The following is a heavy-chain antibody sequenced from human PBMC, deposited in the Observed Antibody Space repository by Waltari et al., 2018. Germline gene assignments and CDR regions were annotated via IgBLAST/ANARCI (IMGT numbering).Heavy chain of an antibody. CDR2: ITTDGSSK. Sequence: EVQLVESGGGLVQPGGSLRLSCSVSGFTFSHYWMNWVRKAPGKGLEWVAHITTDGSSKNYADSVTGRFTISRDNTKDTLYLEMNSLTAEDTAVYYCTRDAVGHMDVWGKGTTVTVS. V-gene: IGHV3-74*01. D-gene: IGHD2-15*01. CDR1: GFTFSHYW. CDR3: TRDAVGHMDV. J-gene: IGHJ6*03.